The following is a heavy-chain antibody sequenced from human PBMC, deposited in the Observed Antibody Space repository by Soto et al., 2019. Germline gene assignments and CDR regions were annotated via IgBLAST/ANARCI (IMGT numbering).Heavy chain of an antibody. V-gene: IGHV4-34*01. Sequence: SETLSLTCAVYGGSFSGYYWSWIRQPPGKGLEWIAEINHSGITNYNPSLKSRVTISVDTSKNQFSLKLSSVTAEDTAVYYCTRPSIEYWGQGTLVNVSS. CDR3: TRPSIEY. J-gene: IGHJ4*02. CDR2: INHSGIT. CDR1: GGSFSGYY. D-gene: IGHD2-2*01.